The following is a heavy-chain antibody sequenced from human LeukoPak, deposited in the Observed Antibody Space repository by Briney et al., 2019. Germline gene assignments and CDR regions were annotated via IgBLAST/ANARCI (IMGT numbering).Heavy chain of an antibody. J-gene: IGHJ4*02. V-gene: IGHV4-59*01. CDR1: GGSISSYY. CDR2: IYYSGST. D-gene: IGHD6-13*01. CDR3: VRARIAAAMYYFDY. Sequence: PSETLSLTCTVSGGSISSYYWSWIRQPPGKGLEWIGYIYYSGSTNYNPSLKSRVTISVDTSKNQFSLKLSSVTAADTAVYYCVRARIAAAMYYFDYWGQGTLVTVSS.